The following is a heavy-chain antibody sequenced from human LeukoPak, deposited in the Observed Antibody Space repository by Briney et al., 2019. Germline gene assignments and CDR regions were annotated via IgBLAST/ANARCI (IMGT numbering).Heavy chain of an antibody. V-gene: IGHV4-39*02. CDR1: GGSISSSGYC. CDR3: ARDLGIAARPDY. J-gene: IGHJ4*02. Sequence: SETLSLTCTVSGGSISSSGYCWGWIRQPPGKGLEWIGSIDYSGNTNYNPSLKSRVTISVDMSKNQFSLKLSSVTAADTAVYYCARDLGIAARPDYWGQGTLVTVSS. D-gene: IGHD6-6*01. CDR2: IDYSGNT.